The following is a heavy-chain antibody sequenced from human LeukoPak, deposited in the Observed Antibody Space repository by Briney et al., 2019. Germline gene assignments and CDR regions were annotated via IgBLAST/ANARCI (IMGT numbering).Heavy chain of an antibody. CDR2: ISGSGGST. Sequence: GGSLRLSCAASRFTYSTYAMSWVRQAPGKGLEWVSAISGSGGSTYYTDSVKGRFTISRDNAKNSLFLQMNSLRAEDTAVYYCARGTPTTRDFDYWGQGTPVTVSS. CDR3: ARGTPTTRDFDY. CDR1: RFTYSTYA. V-gene: IGHV3-23*01. D-gene: IGHD4-11*01. J-gene: IGHJ4*02.